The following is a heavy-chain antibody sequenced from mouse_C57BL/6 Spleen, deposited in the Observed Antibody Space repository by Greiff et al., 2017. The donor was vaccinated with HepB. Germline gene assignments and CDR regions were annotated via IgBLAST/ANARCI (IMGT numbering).Heavy chain of an antibody. CDR3: TRSGYYDGYFRDY. V-gene: IGHV1-5*01. J-gene: IGHJ2*01. CDR1: GYTFTSYW. D-gene: IGHD2-3*01. CDR2: IDPGNSDT. Sequence: VQLQQSGTVLARPGASVKMSCKTSGYTFTSYWMHWVKQRPGQGLEWIGAIDPGNSDTSYNQKFKGKAKLTAVTSASTAYMELSSLTNEDSAVYYCTRSGYYDGYFRDYWGQGTTLTVSS.